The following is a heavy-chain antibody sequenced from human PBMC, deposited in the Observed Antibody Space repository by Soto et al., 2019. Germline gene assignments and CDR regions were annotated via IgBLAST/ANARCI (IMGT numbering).Heavy chain of an antibody. V-gene: IGHV4-38-2*02. CDR3: AALWFGELAFNY. CDR2: VYHNGIM. J-gene: IGHJ4*01. Sequence: SETLSLTCSVSGYSIRSGYYWGWVRQAPGKGLEWLGSVYHNGIMFHNPSFQSRVTISVDTSKNQFSLNLRSVTAADTAVYYCAALWFGELAFNYWGHGILVTVS. D-gene: IGHD3-10*01. CDR1: GYSIRSGYY.